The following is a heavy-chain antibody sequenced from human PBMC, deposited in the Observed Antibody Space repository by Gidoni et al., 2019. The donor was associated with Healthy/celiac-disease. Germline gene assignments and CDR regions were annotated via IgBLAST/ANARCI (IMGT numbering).Heavy chain of an antibody. Sequence: EVQLVESGGGLVQPGGSLRLSCAASGFTFSRFSMNWVRQAPGKGLEWVSYISSSSSTIYYADSVKGRFTISRDNAKNSLYLQMNSLRDEDTAVYYCARGGSYSSYYYYYGMDVWGQGTTVTVSS. CDR3: ARGGSYSSYYYYYGMDV. V-gene: IGHV3-48*02. D-gene: IGHD1-26*01. CDR1: GFTFSRFS. J-gene: IGHJ6*02. CDR2: ISSSSSTI.